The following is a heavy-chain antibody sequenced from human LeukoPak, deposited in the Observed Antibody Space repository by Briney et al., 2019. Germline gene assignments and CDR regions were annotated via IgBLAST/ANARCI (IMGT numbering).Heavy chain of an antibody. CDR3: ARGRTLSANYDILTGYVYYYYMDV. CDR1: GYTFTSYD. CDR2: MNPNSGNT. Sequence: ASVKVSCKASGYTFTSYDINWVRQAPEQGLEWMGWMNPNSGNTGYAQKFQGRVTMTRNTSISTAYMELSSLRSEDTAVYYCARGRTLSANYDILTGYVYYYYMDVWGKGTTVTISS. V-gene: IGHV1-8*01. J-gene: IGHJ6*03. D-gene: IGHD3-9*01.